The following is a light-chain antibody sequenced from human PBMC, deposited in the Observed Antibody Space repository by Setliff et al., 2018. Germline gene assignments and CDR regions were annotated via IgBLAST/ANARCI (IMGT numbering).Light chain of an antibody. V-gene: IGLV2-8*01. CDR1: SGDVFGYNY. J-gene: IGLJ2*01. CDR2: EVT. CDR3: ATWDFSLRGVV. Sequence: QSALTQPPSASGSPGQSVTISCTGTSGDVFGYNYVSWYQQHPGKAPKLMIYEVTKRPSGIPDRFSGSKSGTSGTLGITGLQTGDEADYYCATWDFSLRGVVFGGGTKVTVL.